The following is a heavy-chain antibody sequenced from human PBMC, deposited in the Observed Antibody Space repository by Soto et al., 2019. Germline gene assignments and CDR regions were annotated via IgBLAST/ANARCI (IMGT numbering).Heavy chain of an antibody. J-gene: IGHJ5*02. Sequence: QVQLQESGPGLVKPSGTLSLTCAVSGGSISSSNWWSWVRQPPGKGLEWLGEIFHSGSTNYNPSLRGRVTKSVDKSKNQFSLKLSSVTAADTAVYYCARGGHSSSWYGFDPWAREPWSPSPQ. CDR1: GGSISSSNW. CDR3: ARGGHSSSWYGFDP. CDR2: IFHSGST. V-gene: IGHV4-4*02. D-gene: IGHD6-13*01.